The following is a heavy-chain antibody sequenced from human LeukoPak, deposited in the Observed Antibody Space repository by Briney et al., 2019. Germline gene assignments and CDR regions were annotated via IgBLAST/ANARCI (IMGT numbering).Heavy chain of an antibody. CDR3: ARDRGNYDFWSGYYPLGGYFDY. D-gene: IGHD3-3*01. CDR2: ITPIFGTA. J-gene: IGHJ4*02. Sequence: SVKVSCKASGGTFSSYAISWVRQAPGQGLEWMGGITPIFGTANYAQKFQGRVTITADESTSTAYMELSSLRSEDTAVYYCARDRGNYDFWSGYYPLGGYFDYWGQGTLVTVSS. CDR1: GGTFSSYA. V-gene: IGHV1-69*01.